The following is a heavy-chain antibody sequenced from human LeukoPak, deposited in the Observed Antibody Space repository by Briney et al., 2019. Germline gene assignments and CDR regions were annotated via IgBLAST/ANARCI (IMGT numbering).Heavy chain of an antibody. CDR3: ARLSRSYPENTDY. J-gene: IGHJ4*02. V-gene: IGHV1-18*01. CDR2: ISAYNGNT. D-gene: IGHD3-16*02. Sequence: GASVKVSCKDYGYTFTSYGISWVRPAPGKGLEWMGWISAYNGNTKDAQKLPARVTMTTDTSTSTAYMERRSLRSDDTAVYYCARLSRSYPENTDYWGQGTLVTVSS. CDR1: GYTFTSYG.